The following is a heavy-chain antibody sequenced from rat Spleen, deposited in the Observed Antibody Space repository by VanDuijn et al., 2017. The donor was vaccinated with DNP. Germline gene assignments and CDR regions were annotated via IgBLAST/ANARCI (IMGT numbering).Heavy chain of an antibody. Sequence: EVQLQESGPGPVKPSQSLSLTCSVTGYSITSNYWRWIRKFPGNKMELIGHISYRGTTSYHPSLKSRISITRDTSKNQFFLQLNSVTTEDTATYYCARYRITTYYYFDLWGPGTMVTVSS. CDR2: ISYRGTT. CDR1: GYSITSNY. V-gene: IGHV3-1*01. D-gene: IGHD1-10*01. J-gene: IGHJ1*01. CDR3: ARYRITTYYYFDL.